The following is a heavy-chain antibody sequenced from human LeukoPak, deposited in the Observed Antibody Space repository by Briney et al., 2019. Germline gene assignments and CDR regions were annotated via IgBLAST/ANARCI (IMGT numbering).Heavy chain of an antibody. CDR1: GFTVSSNY. Sequence: GGSLRLSCAASGFTVSSNYMSWVRQAPGKGLEWVSVIYSGGSTYYADSVKGRFTISRDNSKNTLYLQMNSMRAEDTAVYYCARGGYHAYYGMDVWGQGTTVTVSS. CDR3: ARGGYHAYYGMDV. D-gene: IGHD5-18*01. V-gene: IGHV3-66*01. J-gene: IGHJ6*02. CDR2: IYSGGST.